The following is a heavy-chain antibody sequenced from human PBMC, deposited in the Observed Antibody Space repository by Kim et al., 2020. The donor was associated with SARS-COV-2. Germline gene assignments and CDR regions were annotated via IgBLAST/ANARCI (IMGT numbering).Heavy chain of an antibody. Sequence: GGSLRLSCSASGFTFSNAWMSWVRLPPGKGLEWRGLIKSKTDGGKAEYSAPVKGMFTMARDDSKNTVYLQMNSLKTEDTGVYYCNPVALLTSGWPGEWFDPWGQGTLVTVS. J-gene: IGHJ5*02. V-gene: IGHV3-15*01. CDR3: NPVALLTSGWPGEWFDP. CDR2: IKSKTDGGKA. CDR1: GFTFSNAW. D-gene: IGHD6-19*01.